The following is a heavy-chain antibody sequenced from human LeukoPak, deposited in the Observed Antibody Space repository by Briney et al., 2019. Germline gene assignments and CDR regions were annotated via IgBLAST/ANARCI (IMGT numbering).Heavy chain of an antibody. D-gene: IGHD3-22*01. CDR1: GYTFTSYY. V-gene: IGHV1-46*01. CDR2: INPSGSST. Sequence: ASVKVSCKASGYTFTSYYMHWVRQAPGQGLERMGIINPSGSSTSYAQKFQGRVTMTRDTSTSTVYMELSSLRSEDTAVYYCAREDGSDYYDSSALNSWGQGTLVTVSS. CDR3: AREDGSDYYDSSALNS. J-gene: IGHJ4*02.